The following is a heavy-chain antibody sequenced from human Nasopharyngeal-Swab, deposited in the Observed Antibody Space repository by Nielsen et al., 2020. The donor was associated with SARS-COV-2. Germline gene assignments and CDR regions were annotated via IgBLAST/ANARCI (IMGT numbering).Heavy chain of an antibody. D-gene: IGHD3-10*01. CDR3: AREEGYGSGSYSGY. V-gene: IGHV3-21*06. Sequence: GESLKISCAASGFTFSSYSMNWVRQAPGKGLEWVSSISTSSSYIYYADSVKGRFTISRDNAKNSLYLQMSSLRAEDTAVYYCAREEGYGSGSYSGYWGQGTLVTVSS. J-gene: IGHJ4*02. CDR2: ISTSSSYI. CDR1: GFTFSSYS.